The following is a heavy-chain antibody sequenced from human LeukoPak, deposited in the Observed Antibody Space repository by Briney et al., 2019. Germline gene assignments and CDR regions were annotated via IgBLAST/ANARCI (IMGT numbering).Heavy chain of an antibody. Sequence: SVKVSCKASGGTFSSYAISWVRQAPGQGLEWMGGIIPIFGTANYAQKFQGRVTITADVSTSTAYMELSSLRSEDTAVYYCARARVVTQYFDYWGQGTLVTVSS. CDR2: IIPIFGTA. CDR3: ARARVVTQYFDY. V-gene: IGHV1-69*01. CDR1: GGTFSSYA. J-gene: IGHJ4*02. D-gene: IGHD2-21*02.